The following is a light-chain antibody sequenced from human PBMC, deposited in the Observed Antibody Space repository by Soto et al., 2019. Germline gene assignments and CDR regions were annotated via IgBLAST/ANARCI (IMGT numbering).Light chain of an antibody. J-gene: IGLJ1*01. V-gene: IGLV1-47*01. CDR1: SSNIA. Sequence: QAVVTQPPSASATPGQRVTISCSGASSNIAWYQHLPGTSPKLLIYNNNQRPSGVPDRFSGSKSGTSASLAISGLRSEDEADYYCAAWDDSLSGPYVFGTGTQLTVL. CDR3: AAWDDSLSGPYV. CDR2: NNN.